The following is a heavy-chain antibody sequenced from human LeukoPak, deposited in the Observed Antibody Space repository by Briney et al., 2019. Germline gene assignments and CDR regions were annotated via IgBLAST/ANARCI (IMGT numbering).Heavy chain of an antibody. CDR1: GFTFNSYN. J-gene: IGHJ3*02. D-gene: IGHD6-19*01. CDR2: ISSGGSP. V-gene: IGHV3-53*01. Sequence: GGSLRLSCAASGFTFNSYNMNWVRQAPGKGLEWVSVISSGGSPYYAVSVKGRFTISRDDSKNTLYLQMNILRAEDTAVYYCARGHSSGWQGYDAFDIWGQGTMVTVSS. CDR3: ARGHSSGWQGYDAFDI.